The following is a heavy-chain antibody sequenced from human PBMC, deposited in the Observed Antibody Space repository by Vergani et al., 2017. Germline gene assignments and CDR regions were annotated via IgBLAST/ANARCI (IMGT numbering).Heavy chain of an antibody. D-gene: IGHD1-26*01. CDR2: IYYSGST. J-gene: IGHJ3*02. CDR3: ASLQWELLAFDI. V-gene: IGHV4-59*08. CDR1: GGSISSYY. Sequence: QVQLQESGPRLVKPSENLSLNCPFSGGSISSYYWSWIRQPPGKGLEWIGYIYYSGSTNYNPSLKSRVTISVETSKNQFSLKLSSVTAADTAVYYCASLQWELLAFDIWGQGTMVTVSS.